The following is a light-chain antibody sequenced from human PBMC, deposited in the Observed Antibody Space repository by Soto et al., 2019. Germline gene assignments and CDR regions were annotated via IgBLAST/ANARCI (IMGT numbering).Light chain of an antibody. CDR3: QQYRNWPRT. Sequence: EIVLTQSPATLSVSPGYRVTLSCMAGQSVTIKLAWYQQRPGQAPRLLVYGASTKATDMPGRFSGRGSGTEFTLTINNLQSEDFAVYYCQQYRNWPRTFGQGTKVDIK. V-gene: IGKV3-15*01. J-gene: IGKJ1*01. CDR2: GAS. CDR1: QSVTIK.